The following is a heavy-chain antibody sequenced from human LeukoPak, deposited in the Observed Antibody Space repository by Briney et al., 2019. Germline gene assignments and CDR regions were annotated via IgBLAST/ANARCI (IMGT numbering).Heavy chain of an antibody. Sequence: ASVKVSCKASGYTFTGYYMHWVRQAPGQGLEWMGWINPNSGGTNYAQKFQGRVTMTRDTSISTAYMELSGLRSDDTAVYYCARLRGRGYSYGYVGYFDYWGQGTLVTVSS. V-gene: IGHV1-2*02. CDR3: ARLRGRGYSYGYVGYFDY. D-gene: IGHD5-18*01. J-gene: IGHJ4*02. CDR1: GYTFTGYY. CDR2: INPNSGGT.